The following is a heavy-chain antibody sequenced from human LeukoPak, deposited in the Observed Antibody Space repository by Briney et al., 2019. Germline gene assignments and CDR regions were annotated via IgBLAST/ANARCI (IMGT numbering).Heavy chain of an antibody. CDR1: GYTFTSYS. Sequence: ASVRVSCKASGYTFTSYSISWVRQAPGQGLEWMGWISAYNGNTNYAQKLQGRVTMTTDTSTSTAYMELRSLRSDDTAVYYCARDGGYYGSGSYFTYFYWGQGTLVTVSS. V-gene: IGHV1-18*04. J-gene: IGHJ4*02. CDR3: ARDGGYYGSGSYFTYFY. CDR2: ISAYNGNT. D-gene: IGHD3-10*01.